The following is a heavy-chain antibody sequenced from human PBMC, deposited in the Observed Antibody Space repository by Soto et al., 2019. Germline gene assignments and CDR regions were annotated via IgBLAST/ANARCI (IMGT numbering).Heavy chain of an antibody. V-gene: IGHV4-30-2*01. Sequence: PSETLSLTCAVSGCSISSGGYSLSWIRQPPGKGLEWIGYIYHSGSTYYNPSLKSRVTISVDRSKNQFSLKLSSVTAADTAVYYCARGNVVAIDYWGQGTLVTVSS. CDR3: ARGNVVAIDY. CDR1: GCSISSGGYS. D-gene: IGHD2-21*01. J-gene: IGHJ4*02. CDR2: IYHSGST.